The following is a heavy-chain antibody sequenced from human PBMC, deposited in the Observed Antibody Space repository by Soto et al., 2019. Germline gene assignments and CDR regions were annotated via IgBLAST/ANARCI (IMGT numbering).Heavy chain of an antibody. CDR3: AKDSGRGSADYYFDY. J-gene: IGHJ4*02. CDR1: GFTFSYYG. Sequence: QVQLVESGGGVVQPGRSLRLSCAASGFTFSYYGMHWVRQAPGKGLEWVAVISNDGKDEYTADSVRGRFAISGDNSKNTLYRQMYSLRADDTAVYYCAKDSGRGSADYYFDYWGQGTLVTVSS. CDR2: ISNDGKDE. D-gene: IGHD3-10*01. V-gene: IGHV3-30*18.